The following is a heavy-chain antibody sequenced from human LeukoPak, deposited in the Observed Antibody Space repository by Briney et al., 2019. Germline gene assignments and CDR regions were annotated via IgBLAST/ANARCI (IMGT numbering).Heavy chain of an antibody. V-gene: IGHV1-69*04. CDR1: GGTFSSNA. Sequence: SVKVSCKASGGTFSSNAISWVRQAPGQGLEWMGRIIPILGIANYAQKFQGRVTITADKSTSTAYMELSSLRSEDTAVYYCARGSADDAFDIWGQGTMVTVSS. CDR2: IIPILGIA. J-gene: IGHJ3*02. CDR3: ARGSADDAFDI.